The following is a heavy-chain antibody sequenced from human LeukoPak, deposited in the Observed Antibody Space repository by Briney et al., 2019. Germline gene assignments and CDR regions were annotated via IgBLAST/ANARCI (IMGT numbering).Heavy chain of an antibody. CDR2: IYNGETS. J-gene: IGHJ5*02. D-gene: IGHD1-26*01. CDR1: SGSLISGYY. Sequence: PSETLSLTCTVSSGSLISGYYWTWIRQPPGKGLEWIGYIYNGETSSYTPSLKSRVTISEDTSKNQVSLKLTSVTVADTAVYYCARGGRWALGWFDPWGQGTLVTVSS. CDR3: ARGGRWALGWFDP. V-gene: IGHV4-61*01.